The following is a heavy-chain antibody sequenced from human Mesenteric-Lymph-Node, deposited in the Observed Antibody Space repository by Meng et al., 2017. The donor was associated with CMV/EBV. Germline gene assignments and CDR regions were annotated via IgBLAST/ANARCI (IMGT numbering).Heavy chain of an antibody. CDR2: IRSKAFGGTT. Sequence: GESLKISCTTSGFTFSNYAISWVRQAPGKGLEWVGFIRSKAFGGTTEYAASVKGLFTISRDDSKSIVYLQMNSLKTEDTAVYYCARYDLWSGPRGMDVWGQGTTVTVSS. CDR1: GFTFSNYA. V-gene: IGHV3-49*04. J-gene: IGHJ6*02. CDR3: ARYDLWSGPRGMDV. D-gene: IGHD3-3*01.